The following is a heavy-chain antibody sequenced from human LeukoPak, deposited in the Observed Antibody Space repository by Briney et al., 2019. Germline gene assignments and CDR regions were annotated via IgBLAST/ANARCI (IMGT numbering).Heavy chain of an antibody. V-gene: IGHV4-34*01. CDR3: ARHSPRFLEYLDY. D-gene: IGHD3-3*01. Sequence: SETLSLTCAVYGGSFSGYYWSWIRQPPGKGLEWIGEINHSGSTNYNPSLKSRVTLSVDTSKNQFSLKLTSVTAADTAVYYCARHSPRFLEYLDYWGQGTLVAVSS. J-gene: IGHJ4*02. CDR2: INHSGST. CDR1: GGSFSGYY.